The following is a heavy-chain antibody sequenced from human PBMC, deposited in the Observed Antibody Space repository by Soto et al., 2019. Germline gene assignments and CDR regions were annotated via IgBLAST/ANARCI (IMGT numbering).Heavy chain of an antibody. J-gene: IGHJ5*02. D-gene: IGHD3-22*01. CDR1: GGSISSSNW. CDR2: IYHSGST. Sequence: SETLSLTCAVSGGSISSSNWWSWVRQPPGKGLEWIGEIYHSGSTNYNPSLKSRVTISVDKSKNQFSLKLSSVTAADTAVYYCARRGYDFYDSSGSWCSGLDPWGQGTLVTVSS. V-gene: IGHV4-4*02. CDR3: ARRGYDFYDSSGSWCSGLDP.